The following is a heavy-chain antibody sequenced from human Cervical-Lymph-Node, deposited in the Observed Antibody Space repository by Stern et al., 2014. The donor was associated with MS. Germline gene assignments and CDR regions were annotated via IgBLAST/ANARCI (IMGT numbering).Heavy chain of an antibody. CDR1: GGSIRSDYY. Sequence: QVQLQESGPGLVKPSETLSLVCTVSGGSIRSDYYWGCIRQPPGKGLEWIGNVYYSGSTYYNPSLKSRVTISVDTSKNQFSLHLTFVTATDTAVYYCARFSSYLFGMDVWGQGTTVTVSS. CDR2: VYYSGST. V-gene: IGHV4-39*01. CDR3: ARFSSYLFGMDV. J-gene: IGHJ6*02. D-gene: IGHD2-21*01.